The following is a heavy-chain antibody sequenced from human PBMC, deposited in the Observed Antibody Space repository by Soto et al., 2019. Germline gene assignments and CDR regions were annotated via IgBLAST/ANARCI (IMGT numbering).Heavy chain of an antibody. Sequence: QVQLQESGPGLVKPSQTLSLTCTVSGGSISSGGYYWSWIRQHPGNGLEWIGYIYYSGSTYYNPSIKSRVTISVDTSKTQCSLKLSSVTAADTAVYYCARAHDYGDFTVGYFDLWGRGTMVTVSS. CDR2: IYYSGST. J-gene: IGHJ2*01. CDR3: ARAHDYGDFTVGYFDL. CDR1: GGSISSGGYY. V-gene: IGHV4-31*03. D-gene: IGHD4-17*01.